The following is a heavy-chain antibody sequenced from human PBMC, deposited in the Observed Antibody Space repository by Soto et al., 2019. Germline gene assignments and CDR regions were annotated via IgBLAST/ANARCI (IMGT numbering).Heavy chain of an antibody. CDR1: GYIFVNYG. V-gene: IGHV1-18*01. Sequence: QVQLVQSGDEVKKPGASVKVSCKASGYIFVNYGIAWVRQAPGQGLEWMGWISPYTGNTHSATKVQGRLTMTTDTSASTAYMDLGSLTSNDTAVYYCVMVDNYVTPTPQDVWGQGTTVTVSS. J-gene: IGHJ6*02. D-gene: IGHD3-16*01. CDR3: VMVDNYVTPTPQDV. CDR2: ISPYTGNT.